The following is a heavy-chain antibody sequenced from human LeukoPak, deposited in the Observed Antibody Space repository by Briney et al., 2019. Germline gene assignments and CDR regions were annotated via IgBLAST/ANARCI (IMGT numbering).Heavy chain of an antibody. CDR3: ATGPYCGGDCHNWFDP. CDR2: FDPEDGET. Sequence: ASVKVSCKVSGYTLTELSMHWVRQAPGKGLEWVGGFDPEDGETIYAQKFQGRVTMTEDTSTDTAYMELSSLRSEDTAVYYCATGPYCGGDCHNWFDPWGQGTLVTVSS. CDR1: GYTLTELS. J-gene: IGHJ5*02. V-gene: IGHV1-24*01. D-gene: IGHD2-21*01.